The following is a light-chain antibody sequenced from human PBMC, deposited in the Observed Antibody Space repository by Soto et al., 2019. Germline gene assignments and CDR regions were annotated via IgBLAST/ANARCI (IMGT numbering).Light chain of an antibody. CDR1: SSDVGSYNY. V-gene: IGLV2-14*01. CDR3: SSYASSYTPKV. Sequence: QSALTQPASVSGSPGQSITISCTGTSSDVGSYNYVSWYQQHPGKAPKLMIYEVSNWPSGVSNRFSGSKSGNTASLTISGLQAEDEADYYCSSYASSYTPKVFGGGTKLTVL. J-gene: IGLJ3*02. CDR2: EVS.